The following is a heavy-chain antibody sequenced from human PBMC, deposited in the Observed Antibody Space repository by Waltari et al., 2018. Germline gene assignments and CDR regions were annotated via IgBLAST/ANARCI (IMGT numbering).Heavy chain of an antibody. CDR2: ISSSSNYI. CDR1: GFPFSSHR. D-gene: IGHD2-2*01. Sequence: EVQLVESGGGLVKPGGSLSLSGEASGFPFSSHRLHWVRQAPGKGLEWVSSISSSSNYIYYADSVKGRFTIFRDNAKHSLFLQMNSLRAEDTAVYYCARDFTSWGFDYWGQGTLVTVSS. V-gene: IGHV3-21*01. J-gene: IGHJ4*02. CDR3: ARDFTSWGFDY.